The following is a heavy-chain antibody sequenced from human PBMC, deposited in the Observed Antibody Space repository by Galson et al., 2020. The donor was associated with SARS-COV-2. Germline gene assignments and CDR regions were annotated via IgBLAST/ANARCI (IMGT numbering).Heavy chain of an antibody. Sequence: GSLRLSCAASGFTFSSYAMSWVRQAPGKGLEWVSAISGSGGSTYYADSVKGRFTISRDNSKNTLYLQMNSLRAEDTAVYYCAKDCRGNPQRWLQGHSYGMDVWGQGTTVTVSS. J-gene: IGHJ6*02. V-gene: IGHV3-23*01. CDR3: AKDCRGNPQRWLQGHSYGMDV. CDR1: GFTFSSYA. D-gene: IGHD5-12*01. CDR2: ISGSGGST.